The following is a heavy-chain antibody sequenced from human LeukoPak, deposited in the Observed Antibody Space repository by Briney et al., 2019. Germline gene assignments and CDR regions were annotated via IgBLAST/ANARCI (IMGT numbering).Heavy chain of an antibody. CDR1: GFTFSAYW. Sequence: GGSLRLSCAASGFTFSAYWMHWVRQVPGKGLVWVSRINNDGTATFFADSVKGRFTISRDNAKNTLYLQMDSLRAEDTAVYYCAKSGLNRFDYWGQGTLVTVSS. D-gene: IGHD2-15*01. CDR3: AKSGLNRFDY. CDR2: INNDGTAT. J-gene: IGHJ4*02. V-gene: IGHV3-74*01.